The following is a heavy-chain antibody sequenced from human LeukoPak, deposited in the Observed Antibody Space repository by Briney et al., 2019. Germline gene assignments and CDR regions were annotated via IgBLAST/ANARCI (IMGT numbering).Heavy chain of an antibody. J-gene: IGHJ1*01. D-gene: IGHD6-6*01. Sequence: KISETLSLTCTVSGGSISSSSYYWGWIRQPPGKGLEWIGSIYYIGITYYKPSLQSRVAISVDTSKNQFSLKMTSVTAADTAVYFCARLLQYSSSYRYFRHWGQGGIVTVSS. CDR2: IYYIGIT. CDR3: ARLLQYSSSYRYFRH. V-gene: IGHV4-39*01. CDR1: GGSISSSSYY.